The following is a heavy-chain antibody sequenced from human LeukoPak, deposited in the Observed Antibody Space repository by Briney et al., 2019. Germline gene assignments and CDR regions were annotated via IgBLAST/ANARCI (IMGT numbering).Heavy chain of an antibody. J-gene: IGHJ6*02. D-gene: IGHD3-9*01. V-gene: IGHV4-4*09. CDR1: GGSISTDY. CDR3: ARDSIMVDILTGPYYYGMDV. Sequence: SETLSLTCTVSGGSISTDYWNWIRQPPGKGLEWIGYIYPSGRSNYSPSLKSRVTISADTSKRQFSLKLTSVTAADTAVYYCARDSIMVDILTGPYYYGMDVWGQGTTVTVSS. CDR2: IYPSGRS.